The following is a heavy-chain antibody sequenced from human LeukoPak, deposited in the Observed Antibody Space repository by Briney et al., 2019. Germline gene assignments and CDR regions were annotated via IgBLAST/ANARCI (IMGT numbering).Heavy chain of an antibody. CDR2: IKEDGTEK. D-gene: IGHD1-1*01. V-gene: IGHV3-7*01. Sequence: PGGSLRLSCAGSGFTFSDFWMTWVRQTPGKGLEWVANIKEDGTEKNLVDSVKGRFTISRDNTKNLLFLEMNNLRGDDTAIYYCVRESRPGGAMGLYHNLDYWGQGTLVAVSP. J-gene: IGHJ4*02. CDR1: GFTFSDFW. CDR3: VRESRPGGAMGLYHNLDY.